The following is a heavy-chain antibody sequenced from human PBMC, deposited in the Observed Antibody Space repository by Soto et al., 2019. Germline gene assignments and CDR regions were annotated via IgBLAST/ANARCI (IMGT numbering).Heavy chain of an antibody. J-gene: IGHJ4*02. CDR3: ARHDLTVTHVFDY. V-gene: IGHV4-39*01. CDR2: IYYSGST. D-gene: IGHD4-4*01. CDR1: GGSITSIFY. Sequence: HLQLQESGPGLVKPSETLSLTCTVSGGSITSIFYWGWIRQPPGKGLEWIGSIYYSGSTYYNPSLKSRVTISVDTSKNQLSLKLSSVTAADTAVYYCARHDLTVTHVFDYWGQGTLVTVSS.